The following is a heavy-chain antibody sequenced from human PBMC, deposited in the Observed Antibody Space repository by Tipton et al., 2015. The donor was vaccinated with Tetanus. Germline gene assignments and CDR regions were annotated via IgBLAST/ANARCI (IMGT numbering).Heavy chain of an antibody. D-gene: IGHD5-12*01. J-gene: IGHJ6*03. Sequence: TLSLTCTVSGASISAYSWTWIRQSPGKGLEWIAYLYFSGNTNYNPSLKTRVTMSPDTSKNQVSLRLNSVTAADTAVYYCARAGEGGYDATIGFYYYYMDVWGKGTTVTVSS. V-gene: IGHV4-59*01. CDR3: ARAGEGGYDATIGFYYYYMDV. CDR1: GASISAYS. CDR2: LYFSGNT.